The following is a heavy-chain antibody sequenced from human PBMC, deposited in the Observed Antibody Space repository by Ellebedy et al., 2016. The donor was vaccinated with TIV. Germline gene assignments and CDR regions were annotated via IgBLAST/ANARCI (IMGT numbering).Heavy chain of an antibody. CDR3: ARIRPYKFASSGEFDY. J-gene: IGHJ4*02. CDR1: GFSLTTVGMR. V-gene: IGHV2-70*04. Sequence: SGPTLVKPTQTLTLTCTFSGFSLTTVGMRVSWIRQPPGKALEWLARIDWDDDKFYATSLQTRLTISKDTSKNQVVLKMTNVDVLDTATYYCARIRPYKFASSGEFDYWGQGTLVIVSS. CDR2: IDWDDDK. D-gene: IGHD3-22*01.